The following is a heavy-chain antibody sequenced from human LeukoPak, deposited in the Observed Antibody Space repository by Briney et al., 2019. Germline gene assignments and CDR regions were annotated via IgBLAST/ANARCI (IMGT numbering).Heavy chain of an antibody. J-gene: IGHJ4*02. CDR1: GFTFSSYA. Sequence: PGRSLRLSCAASGFTFSSYAMHWVRQAPGKGLEWVAVISYDGSNKYYADSVKGRFTISRDNSKNTLYLQMNSLRAEDTAVYYCARGEGKYQLPPDYWGQGTLVTVSS. V-gene: IGHV3-30-3*01. CDR3: ARGEGKYQLPPDY. D-gene: IGHD2-2*01. CDR2: ISYDGSNK.